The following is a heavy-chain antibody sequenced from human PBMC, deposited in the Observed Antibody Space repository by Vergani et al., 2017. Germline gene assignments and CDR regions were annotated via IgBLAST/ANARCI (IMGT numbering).Heavy chain of an antibody. J-gene: IGHJ4*02. V-gene: IGHV4-39*01. Sequence: QLHLQESGPGLVKPSETLSLTCTVSGGPITSSSHYWGWIRQPPGKGLEWIGNIYHSGGAYYNPSLKGRVTISVDTSKNQFSLEVTSVTAADTAIYFCARTESFILRYFHGALWGQGTLVTVSS. CDR3: ARTESFILRYFHGAL. CDR1: GGPITSSSHY. D-gene: IGHD3-9*01. CDR2: IYHSGGA.